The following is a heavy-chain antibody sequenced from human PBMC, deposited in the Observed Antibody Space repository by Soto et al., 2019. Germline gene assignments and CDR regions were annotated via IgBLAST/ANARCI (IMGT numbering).Heavy chain of an antibody. CDR1: GFTFSSYE. J-gene: IGHJ3*02. CDR2: ISSSGSTI. Sequence: VQLVESGGGLVQPGGSLRLSCAASGFTFSSYEMNWVRQAPGKGLEWVSYISSSGSTIYYADSVKGRFTISRDNAKNSLYLQMNSLRAEDTAVYYCAADIVVVVEGAFDIWGQGTMVTVSS. D-gene: IGHD2-15*01. V-gene: IGHV3-48*03. CDR3: AADIVVVVEGAFDI.